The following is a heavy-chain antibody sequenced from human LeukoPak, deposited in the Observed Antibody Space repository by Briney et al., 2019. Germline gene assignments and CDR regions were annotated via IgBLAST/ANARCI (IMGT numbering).Heavy chain of an antibody. D-gene: IGHD5-18*01. CDR2: ISGSGGST. Sequence: GGSLRLSCAASGFTFSSYAMSWVRRAPGKGLEWVSAISGSGGSTYYADSVKGRFTISRDNAKNSLYLQMDSLRVEDTAFYYCARDLAYSRLDYWGQGMLVTVSS. CDR1: GFTFSSYA. CDR3: ARDLAYSRLDY. J-gene: IGHJ4*02. V-gene: IGHV3-23*01.